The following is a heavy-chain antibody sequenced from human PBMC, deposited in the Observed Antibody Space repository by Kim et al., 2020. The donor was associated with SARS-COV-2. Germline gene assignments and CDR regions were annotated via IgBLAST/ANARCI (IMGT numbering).Heavy chain of an antibody. D-gene: IGHD3-10*01. V-gene: IGHV4-4*07. J-gene: IGHJ6*02. CDR3: AREAGVYYYYGMDV. Sequence: NPSLKSRVTMSVDTSKNQFSLKLTSVTAADTAVYYCAREAGVYYYYGMDVWGQGTTVTVSS.